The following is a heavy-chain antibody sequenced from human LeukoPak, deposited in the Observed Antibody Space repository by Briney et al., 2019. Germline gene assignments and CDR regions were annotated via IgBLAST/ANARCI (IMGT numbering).Heavy chain of an antibody. J-gene: IGHJ4*02. V-gene: IGHV3-23*01. D-gene: IGHD6-13*01. CDR1: GFTFSCYG. CDR2: ISGGGGDT. CDR3: AKDSLPGIAAAGTVY. Sequence: PGGSLRLSCAASGFTFSCYGMSWVRQAPGEGLEGVSAISGGGGDTYYADSVKGRFTICRDNSKDTLYLQMNSLRAEDTAIYYCAKDSLPGIAAAGTVYWGQGTLVTVSS.